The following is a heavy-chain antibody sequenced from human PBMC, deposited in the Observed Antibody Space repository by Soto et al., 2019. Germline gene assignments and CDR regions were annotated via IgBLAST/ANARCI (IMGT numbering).Heavy chain of an antibody. V-gene: IGHV4-4*02. Sequence: QVQLHQSGPGLVKPSGTLSLTCAVSGESITRSTNWWTWVRQPPGKGLEWIGEIYPSGSANYNPSLKSRVSISVDTSKNQYSLRLTSMTAADTAVYYCARNPPIFGSPPRYYGMDVWGQGTTVTVSS. CDR1: GESITRSTNW. CDR3: ARNPPIFGSPPRYYGMDV. CDR2: IYPSGSA. D-gene: IGHD3-3*01. J-gene: IGHJ6*02.